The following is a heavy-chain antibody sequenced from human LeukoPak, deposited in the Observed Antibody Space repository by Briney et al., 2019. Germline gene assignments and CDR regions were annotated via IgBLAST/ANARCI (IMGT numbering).Heavy chain of an antibody. J-gene: IGHJ5*02. CDR1: GYTFTSYG. D-gene: IGHD3-10*01. CDR2: ISAYNGNT. V-gene: IGHV1-18*01. Sequence: ASVKVSCKASGYTFTSYGISWVRQAPGQGLEWMGWISAYNGNTNYAQKLQGRVTMTTDTSTSAAYMELRSLRSDDTAVYYCARGLGDGSGSYSSQPFSFNWFDPWGQGTLVTVSS. CDR3: ARGLGDGSGSYSSQPFSFNWFDP.